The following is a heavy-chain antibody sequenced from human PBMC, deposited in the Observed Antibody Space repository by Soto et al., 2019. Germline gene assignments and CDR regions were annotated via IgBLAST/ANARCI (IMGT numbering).Heavy chain of an antibody. CDR1: GFPFRRYT. Sequence: GGSLRLSCAASGFPFRRYTMHWVRQAPGKGLEWVSSISSGSTFIHYVDSVKGRFTISRDNAKISLYLQMNSLRAEDTALYFCAKDGFDVAEVPTATDTPFFDHWAWESWSPSPQ. D-gene: IGHD2-2*01. V-gene: IGHV3-21*01. CDR3: AKDGFDVAEVPTATDTPFFDH. CDR2: ISSGSTFI. J-gene: IGHJ4*02.